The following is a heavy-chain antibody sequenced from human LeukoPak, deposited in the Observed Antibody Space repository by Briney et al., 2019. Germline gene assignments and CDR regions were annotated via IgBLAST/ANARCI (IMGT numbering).Heavy chain of an antibody. CDR1: GFTFRNYA. CDR2: ISGSGGST. CDR3: AKDQGQWLVNDAFDI. D-gene: IGHD6-19*01. J-gene: IGHJ3*02. Sequence: GGSLRLSCAASGFTFRNYAMTWVRQAPGKGLEWVSAISGSGGSTYYADSVKGRFTISRDNSKNTLYLQMNSLRAEDTAVYYCAKDQGQWLVNDAFDIWGQGTMVTVSS. V-gene: IGHV3-23*01.